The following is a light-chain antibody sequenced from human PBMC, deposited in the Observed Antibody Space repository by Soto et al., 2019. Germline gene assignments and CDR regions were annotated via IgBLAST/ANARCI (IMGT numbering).Light chain of an antibody. CDR2: DAS. CDR3: QQREG. V-gene: IGKV3-11*01. J-gene: IGKJ4*01. Sequence: EIVLTQSPATLSLSPGERATLSCRASQSVSSYLAWYQQKPGQAPRLLIYDASNRATGIPARFSGSGSGTDFPLTISSLEPEDFAVYYCQQREGFCGGTKVEIK. CDR1: QSVSSY.